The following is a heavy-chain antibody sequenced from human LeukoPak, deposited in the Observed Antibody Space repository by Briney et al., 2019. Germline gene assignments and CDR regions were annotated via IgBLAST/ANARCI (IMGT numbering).Heavy chain of an antibody. CDR2: INSDGSST. J-gene: IGHJ4*02. Sequence: GGSLRLSCAASGFTFSSYGMSWVRQAPGKGLVWVSRINSDGSSTSYADSVKGRFTISRDNAKNTLYLQMNSLRAEDTAVYYCAREWGSSSLDYWGQGTLVTVSS. CDR1: GFTFSSYG. D-gene: IGHD6-13*01. V-gene: IGHV3-74*01. CDR3: AREWGSSSLDY.